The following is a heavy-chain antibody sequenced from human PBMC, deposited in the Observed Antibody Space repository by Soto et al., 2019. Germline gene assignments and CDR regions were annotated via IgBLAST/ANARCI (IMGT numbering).Heavy chain of an antibody. V-gene: IGHV3-7*01. CDR3: ARTPRGPYDY. Sequence: EVQLVESGGDLVQPGGSLRLSCAASGFTFSTYWMSWVRQAPGKGLEWVANIKQDASEKYYVDSVKGRFTISRDNAKNSLCLQMSSLRAEDTAVYYCARTPRGPYDYWGQGTLVTVSS. J-gene: IGHJ4*02. CDR1: GFTFSTYW. D-gene: IGHD3-10*01. CDR2: IKQDASEK.